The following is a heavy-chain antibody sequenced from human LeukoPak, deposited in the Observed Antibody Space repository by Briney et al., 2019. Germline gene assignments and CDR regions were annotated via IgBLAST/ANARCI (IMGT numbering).Heavy chain of an antibody. CDR3: ASFNGSGSYYGDY. D-gene: IGHD3-10*01. Sequence: PSETLSLTCAVSGGSTSSGGYSWSWIRQPPGKGLEWIGYIYHSGSTYYNPSLKSRVTISVDRSKNQFSLKLSSVTAADTAVYYCASFNGSGSYYGDYWGQGTLVTVSS. J-gene: IGHJ4*02. CDR1: GGSTSSGGYS. V-gene: IGHV4-30-2*01. CDR2: IYHSGST.